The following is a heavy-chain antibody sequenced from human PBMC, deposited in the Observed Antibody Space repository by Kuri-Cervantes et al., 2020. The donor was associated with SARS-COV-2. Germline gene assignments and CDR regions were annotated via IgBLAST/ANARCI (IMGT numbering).Heavy chain of an antibody. CDR1: GGSISSYY. J-gene: IGHJ4*02. V-gene: IGHV4-59*12. CDR3: ARGGAGATDFDH. D-gene: IGHD1-26*01. Sequence: ESLKISCTVSGGSISSYYWSWIRQPPGKGLEWIGYIYYSGSTNYNPSLKSRVTISVDTSKNQFSLKLSSVTAADTAVYYCARGGAGATDFDHWGQGTLVTVSS. CDR2: IYYSGST.